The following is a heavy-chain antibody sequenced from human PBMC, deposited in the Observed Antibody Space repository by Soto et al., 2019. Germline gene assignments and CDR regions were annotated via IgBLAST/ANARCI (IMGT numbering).Heavy chain of an antibody. D-gene: IGHD6-19*01. J-gene: IGHJ6*02. V-gene: IGHV1-69*01. CDR2: IIPIFGTA. Sequence: QVQLVQSGAEVKKPGSSVKVSCKASGGTFSSYAISWVRQAPGQGLEWMGGIIPIFGTANYAQKFQGRVTITADESTSTAYMELSSLRSEDTAVYYCARGLLYSSGWYGGYYYYGMDVWGQGTTVTVSS. CDR1: GGTFSSYA. CDR3: ARGLLYSSGWYGGYYYYGMDV.